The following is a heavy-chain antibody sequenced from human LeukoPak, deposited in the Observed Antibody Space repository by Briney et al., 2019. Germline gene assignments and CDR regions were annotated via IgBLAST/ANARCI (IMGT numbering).Heavy chain of an antibody. CDR2: ISGSGDST. CDR3: AKASAMIVVVSKHFDY. D-gene: IGHD3-22*01. CDR1: GFTFSNYA. V-gene: IGHV3-23*01. J-gene: IGHJ4*02. Sequence: PGGSLRLSCAASGFTFSNYAMRWVRQAPGKGLEWVSGISGSGDSTYYADSVKGRFTISRDNSKNTLYLQMNSLRAEDTAVYYCAKASAMIVVVSKHFDYWGQGTLVTVSS.